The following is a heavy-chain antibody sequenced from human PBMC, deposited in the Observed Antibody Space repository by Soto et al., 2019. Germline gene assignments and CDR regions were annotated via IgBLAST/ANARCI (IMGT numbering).Heavy chain of an antibody. CDR2: ISSSSSTI. CDR3: ARSGSRSYDY. J-gene: IGHJ4*02. Sequence: EVQLVESGGGLVQPGGSLRLSCPASGFTFSSYSMNWVRQAPGKGLEWVSFISSSSSTIYYADSVKGRFTISRDNAKNSLYLQMNSRRAEDTAVYYCARSGSRSYDYWGQGTLVTVSS. CDR1: GFTFSSYS. D-gene: IGHD6-13*01. V-gene: IGHV3-48*01.